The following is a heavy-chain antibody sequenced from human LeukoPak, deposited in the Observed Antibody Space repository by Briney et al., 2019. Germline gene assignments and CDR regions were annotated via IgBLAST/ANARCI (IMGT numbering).Heavy chain of an antibody. CDR3: ARDRSSSSAGE. D-gene: IGHD6-13*01. J-gene: IGHJ4*02. Sequence: SVKVSCKASGGTFSSYAISWVRQAPGQGLEWMGRIIPILGIANYAQKFQGRVTITADKSTSTAYMELSSLRSEDTAVYYCARDRSSSSAGEWGQGTLVTVSS. CDR2: IIPILGIA. V-gene: IGHV1-69*04. CDR1: GGTFSSYA.